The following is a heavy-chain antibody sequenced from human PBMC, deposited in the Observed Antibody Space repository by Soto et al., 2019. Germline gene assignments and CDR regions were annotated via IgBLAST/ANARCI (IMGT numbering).Heavy chain of an antibody. V-gene: IGHV4-34*01. Sequence: SETLSLTCAVYGGSVSGYYWSWIRQPPGKGLEWIGEINHSGSTNYNPSLKSRVTISVDTSKNQFSLKLSSVTAADTAVYYCARTDLGPGYMDVWGKGTTVTVSS. CDR1: GGSVSGYY. CDR2: INHSGST. D-gene: IGHD3-16*01. CDR3: ARTDLGPGYMDV. J-gene: IGHJ6*03.